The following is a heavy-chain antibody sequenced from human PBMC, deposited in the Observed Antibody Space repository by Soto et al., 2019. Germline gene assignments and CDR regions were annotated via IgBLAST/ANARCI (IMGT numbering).Heavy chain of an antibody. CDR2: IYYSGST. V-gene: IGHV4-59*08. CDR1: GGSISSYY. D-gene: IGHD6-13*01. Sequence: PSETLSLTCTVSGGSISSYYWSWIRQPPGKGLEWIGYIYYSGSTNYNPSLKSRVTISVDTSKNQFSLKLSSVTAADTAVYYCARKLEAAGYNWFDYWGHGTPVTV. CDR3: ARKLEAAGYNWFDY. J-gene: IGHJ5*01.